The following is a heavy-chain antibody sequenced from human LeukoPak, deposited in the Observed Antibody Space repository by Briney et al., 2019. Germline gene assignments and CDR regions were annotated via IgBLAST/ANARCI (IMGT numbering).Heavy chain of an antibody. CDR3: ARDIPPRSIAAAGRGAFDI. V-gene: IGHV4-59*12. CDR2: IYYSGST. J-gene: IGHJ3*02. CDR1: GGSISSYY. Sequence: ASETLSLTCTVSGGSISSYYWSWIRQPPGKGLEWIGYIYYSGSTNYNPSLKSRVTISVDRSKNQFSLKLSSVTAADTAVYYCARDIPPRSIAAAGRGAFDIWGQGTMVTVSS. D-gene: IGHD6-13*01.